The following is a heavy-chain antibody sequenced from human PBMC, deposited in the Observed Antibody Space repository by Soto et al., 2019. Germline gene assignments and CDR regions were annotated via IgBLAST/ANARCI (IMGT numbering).Heavy chain of an antibody. D-gene: IGHD3-3*01. J-gene: IGHJ4*02. CDR3: ARDISNFWSGYSRFDY. V-gene: IGHV1-18*01. CDR1: GYTFTSYG. CDR2: ISAYNGNT. Sequence: ASVKVSCKASGYTFTSYGISCVRHAPGQGLEWMGWISAYNGNTNYAQKLQGRVTMTTDTSTSTAYMELRSLRSDDTAVYYCARDISNFWSGYSRFDYWGQGTLVTVSS.